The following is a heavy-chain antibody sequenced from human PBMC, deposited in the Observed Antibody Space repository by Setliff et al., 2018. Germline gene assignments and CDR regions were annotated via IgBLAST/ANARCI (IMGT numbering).Heavy chain of an antibody. J-gene: IGHJ4*02. CDR1: GYTLTELS. V-gene: IGHV1-24*01. D-gene: IGHD6-19*01. Sequence: GASVKVSCKVPGYTLTELSMHWVRQAPGKGLEWMGGFDPEDGETIYAQKFQGRVTMTEDTSTDTAYMELSSLRSEDTAVYYCAFNSGWYGYYFDYWGQGTLVTVSS. CDR2: FDPEDGET. CDR3: AFNSGWYGYYFDY.